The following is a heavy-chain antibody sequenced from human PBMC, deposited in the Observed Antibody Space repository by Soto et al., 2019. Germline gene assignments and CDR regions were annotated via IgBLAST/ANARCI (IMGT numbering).Heavy chain of an antibody. CDR3: ARVWFKWIRLSAFDI. CDR1: GGSIRSGGYY. CDR2: IYYSGST. D-gene: IGHD5-12*01. Sequence: QVQLQESGPGRVKPSQTLSLTCTVSGGSIRSGGYYWSWIRQHPGKGLEWIGFIYYSGSTYYNTSLKSRVTISVDASKNRFYLKMRSVTASDPAVYACARVWFKWIRLSAFDIWGQGTMVTVSS. J-gene: IGHJ3*02. V-gene: IGHV4-31*03.